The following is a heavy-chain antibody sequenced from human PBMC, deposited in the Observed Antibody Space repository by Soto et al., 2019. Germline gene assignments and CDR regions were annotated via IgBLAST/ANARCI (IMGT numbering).Heavy chain of an antibody. CDR3: ARNIRSTRPINYYYYGMDV. Sequence: QVQLVQSGAEVKKPGSSVKVSCKASGGTFSSYTISWVRQAPGQGLEWMGRIIPILGIANYAQKFQGRVTITADKSTSTAYMELSSLRSEDTAVYYCARNIRSTRPINYYYYGMDVWGQGTTVTVSS. J-gene: IGHJ6*02. CDR1: GGTFSSYT. D-gene: IGHD2-2*01. CDR2: IIPILGIA. V-gene: IGHV1-69*02.